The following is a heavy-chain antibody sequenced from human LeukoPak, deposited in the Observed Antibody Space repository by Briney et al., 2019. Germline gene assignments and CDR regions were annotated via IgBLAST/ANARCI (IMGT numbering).Heavy chain of an antibody. CDR3: ARQHDYGGNSALYFDY. V-gene: IGHV4-39*01. J-gene: IGHJ4*02. CDR2: IYYSGST. D-gene: IGHD4-23*01. Sequence: SETLSLTCTVSGGSISSSSYYWGWIRQPPGTGLEWIGSIYYSGSTYHNPSLKSRVTISVDTSKNQFSLKLSSVTAADTAVYYCARQHDYGGNSALYFDYWGQGTLVTVSS. CDR1: GGSISSSSYY.